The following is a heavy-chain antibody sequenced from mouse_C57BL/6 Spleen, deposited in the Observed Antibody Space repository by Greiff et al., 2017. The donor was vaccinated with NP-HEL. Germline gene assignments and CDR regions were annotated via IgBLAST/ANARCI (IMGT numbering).Heavy chain of an antibody. CDR1: GFTFTDYY. V-gene: IGHV7-3*01. Sequence: VQLKESGGGLVQPGGSLSLSCAASGFTFTDYYMSWVRQPPGKALEWLGFIRNKANGYTTEYSASVKGRFTISRDNSQSILYLQMNALRAEDSATYYCARSLYYDYDRAWFAYWGQGTLVTVSA. D-gene: IGHD2-4*01. CDR2: IRNKANGYTT. J-gene: IGHJ3*01. CDR3: ARSLYYDYDRAWFAY.